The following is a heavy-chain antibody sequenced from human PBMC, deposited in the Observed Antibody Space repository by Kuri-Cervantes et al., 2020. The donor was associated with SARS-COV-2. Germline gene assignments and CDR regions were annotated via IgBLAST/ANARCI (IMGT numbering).Heavy chain of an antibody. Sequence: GGSLRLSCAASGFTFSSYSMNWVRQAPGKGLEWVSSISSSSSYIYYADSVKGRFTISRDNAKNSLYLQMNSLRAEDTAVYYCAIHTVFGVVIGRWFDPWGQGTLVTVSS. CDR3: AIHTVFGVVIGRWFDP. V-gene: IGHV3-21*01. CDR2: ISSSSSYI. CDR1: GFTFSSYS. D-gene: IGHD3-3*01. J-gene: IGHJ5*02.